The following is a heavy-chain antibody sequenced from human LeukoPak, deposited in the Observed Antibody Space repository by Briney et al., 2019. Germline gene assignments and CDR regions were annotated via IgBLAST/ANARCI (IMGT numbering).Heavy chain of an antibody. V-gene: IGHV4-61*02. D-gene: IGHD2-2*02. CDR3: ARDRCSSTSCYMYYMDV. CDR2: IYTSGST. J-gene: IGHJ6*03. Sequence: PSETLSLTCTVSGGSISSGSYYWSWIRPPAGKGLEWIGRIYTSGSTNYNPSLKSRVTISVDTSKNQFSLKLSSVTAADTAVYYCARDRCSSTSCYMYYMDVWGKGTTVTVSS. CDR1: GGSISSGSYY.